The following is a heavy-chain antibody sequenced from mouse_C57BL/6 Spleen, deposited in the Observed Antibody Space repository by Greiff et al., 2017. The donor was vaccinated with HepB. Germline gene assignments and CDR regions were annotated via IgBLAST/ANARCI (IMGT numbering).Heavy chain of an antibody. D-gene: IGHD1-1*01. V-gene: IGHV1-80*01. J-gene: IGHJ2*01. Sequence: QVQLQQSGAELVKPGASVKISCKASGYAFSSYWMNWVKQRPGKGLEWIGQIYPGAGDTNYNGKFKGKATLTADKSSSTAYMQLSSLTSEDSAVYFCARGSTVVEYYFDYWGQGTTLTVSS. CDR1: GYAFSSYW. CDR2: IYPGAGDT. CDR3: ARGSTVVEYYFDY.